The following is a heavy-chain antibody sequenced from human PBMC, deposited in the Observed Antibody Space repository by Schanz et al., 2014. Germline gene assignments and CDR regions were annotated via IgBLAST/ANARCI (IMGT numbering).Heavy chain of an antibody. D-gene: IGHD1-1*01. CDR1: GFTLSNSD. Sequence: DVQLVASGGGLVQPGGSLRLSCAASGFTLSNSDMHWVGQGTGKGLEWVSTIGYLGDTYYPDSVKGRFTVSRDSGQNSLYLQMNSLRAGDTAVYYCARGTDWNLHYWGQGALVTVSS. CDR3: ARGTDWNLHY. V-gene: IGHV3-13*01. J-gene: IGHJ4*02. CDR2: IGYLGDT.